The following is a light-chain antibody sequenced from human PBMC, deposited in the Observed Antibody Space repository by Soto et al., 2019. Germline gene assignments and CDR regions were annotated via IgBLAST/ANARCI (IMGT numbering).Light chain of an antibody. CDR2: GAS. V-gene: IGKV3-15*01. CDR1: ESIRTN. J-gene: IGKJ2*01. Sequence: EVVLTQSPGSLSMSPGERATLSCRADESIRTNLAWYQQRPGQPPRLLIFGASFRATGIPVRFSGTGSGTEYTLTINSLQPEDFAVYYCQQYNEWPPMYTFGQGTKLEI. CDR3: QQYNEWPPMYT.